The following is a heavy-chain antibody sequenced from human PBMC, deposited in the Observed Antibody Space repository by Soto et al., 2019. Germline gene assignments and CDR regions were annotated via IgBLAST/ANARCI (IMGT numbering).Heavy chain of an antibody. J-gene: IGHJ5*02. CDR2: IYYSGST. CDR1: GGSISSGDYY. Sequence: SETLSLTCTVSGGSISSGDYYWSWIRQPPGKGLEWIGYIYYSGSTYYNPSLKSRVTISVDTSENQFSLKLSSVTAADTAVYYCARDSRVDSSGYTQTNWFDPWGQGTLVTVSS. V-gene: IGHV4-30-4*01. D-gene: IGHD3-22*01. CDR3: ARDSRVDSSGYTQTNWFDP.